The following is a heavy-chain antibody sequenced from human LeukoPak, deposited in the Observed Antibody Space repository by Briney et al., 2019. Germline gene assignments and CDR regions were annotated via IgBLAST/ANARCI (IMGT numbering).Heavy chain of an antibody. Sequence: SETLSLTCTVSGGSISSYYWSWIRQPPGQGLEWIGYIYYSGSTNYNPSLKSRVTISVDTSKNQFSLKLSSVTAADTAVYYCARGGCEDSSWCLDWGQGTLVTVSS. D-gene: IGHD6-19*01. CDR1: GGSISSYY. J-gene: IGHJ4*02. V-gene: IGHV4-59*01. CDR3: ARGGCEDSSWCLD. CDR2: IYYSGST.